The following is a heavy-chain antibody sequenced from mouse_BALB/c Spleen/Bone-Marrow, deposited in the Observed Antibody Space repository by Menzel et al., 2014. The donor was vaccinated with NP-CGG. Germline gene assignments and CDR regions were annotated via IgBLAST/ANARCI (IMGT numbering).Heavy chain of an antibody. Sequence: VVESGASVKISCKATGYTFSSYWIEWVKQRPGHGLEWIGEILPGRGSTNYNEKFKGKATFTSDTSSNTAYMQLSSLTSEDSAVYYCARWDTTAMDYWGQGTSVTVSS. CDR3: ARWDTTAMDY. D-gene: IGHD1-1*01. CDR1: GYTFSSYW. CDR2: ILPGRGST. V-gene: IGHV1-9*01. J-gene: IGHJ4*01.